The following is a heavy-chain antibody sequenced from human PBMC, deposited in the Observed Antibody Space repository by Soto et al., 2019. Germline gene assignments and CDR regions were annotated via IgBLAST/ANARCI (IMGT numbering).Heavy chain of an antibody. CDR3: ARGQRFSDSFDP. Sequence: QVQLQESGPGLVKPSETLSLTCTVSGGAISGYYWTWIRQSAGKGLEWIGRIYSSGGTKYNPSLQSRVTMSLDMSKNQFSLRLTSVTAADTAVYYCARGQRFSDSFDPWGQGTLVTVSS. D-gene: IGHD3-3*01. J-gene: IGHJ5*02. CDR2: IYSSGGT. CDR1: GGAISGYY. V-gene: IGHV4-4*07.